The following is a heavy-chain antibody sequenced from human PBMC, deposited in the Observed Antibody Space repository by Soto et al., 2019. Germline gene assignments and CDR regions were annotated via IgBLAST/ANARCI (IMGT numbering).Heavy chain of an antibody. CDR3: AKSTSGYDPPRFDP. CDR2: ISGSGGST. Sequence: GGSLRLSCAASGCTVSSYAMSWVRQAPGKGLEWVSAISGSGGSTYYADSVKGRFTISRDNSNNTLYLQMNSLRAEDTAVYYCAKSTSGYDPPRFDPWGQGTLVTVSS. J-gene: IGHJ5*02. CDR1: GCTVSSYA. V-gene: IGHV3-23*01. D-gene: IGHD5-12*01.